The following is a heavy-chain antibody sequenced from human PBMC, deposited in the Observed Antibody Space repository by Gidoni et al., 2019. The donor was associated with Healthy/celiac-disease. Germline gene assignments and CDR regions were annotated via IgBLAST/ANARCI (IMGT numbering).Heavy chain of an antibody. CDR1: GGSISSGDYY. J-gene: IGHJ3*02. D-gene: IGHD3-10*01. Sequence: QVQLQESGPGLVKPSQTLSLTCTVSGGSISSGDYYWSWIRQPPGKGLEWIGYIYYSGSTYYNPSLKSRVTISVDTSKNQFSLKLSSVTAADTAVYYCARGGLTMVRGVIIKGAFDIWGQGTMVTVSS. CDR2: IYYSGST. V-gene: IGHV4-30-4*01. CDR3: ARGGLTMVRGVIIKGAFDI.